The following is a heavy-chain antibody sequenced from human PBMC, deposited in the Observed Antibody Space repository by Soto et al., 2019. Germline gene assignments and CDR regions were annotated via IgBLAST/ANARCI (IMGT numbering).Heavy chain of an antibody. CDR3: ARRSGYYFDY. CDR1: GGSSSSYY. V-gene: IGHV4-59*08. J-gene: IGHJ4*02. Sequence: SETQCLTSTVSGGSSSSYYGSWIRQPPGKGLEWIGYIYYSGSTYYNPSLKSRVTISVDTSKNQLSLKLSSVTAADTAVYYCARRSGYYFDYWGQGTLVTVSS. CDR2: IYYSGST.